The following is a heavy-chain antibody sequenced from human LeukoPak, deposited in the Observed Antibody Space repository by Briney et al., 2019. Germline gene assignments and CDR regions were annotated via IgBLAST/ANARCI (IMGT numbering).Heavy chain of an antibody. D-gene: IGHD6-13*01. V-gene: IGHV3-30*02. CDR3: AILAAAGGSNWFDP. CDR2: IRSDGSDK. Sequence: GGSLRLSCAASGFTFRNYGMHWVRRTPGKGLEWVAFIRSDGSDKYYADSVKGRFTISRDNSKNTLYLQMNSLRAEDTAVYYCAILAAAGGSNWFDPWGQGTQVTVSS. CDR1: GFTFRNYG. J-gene: IGHJ5*02.